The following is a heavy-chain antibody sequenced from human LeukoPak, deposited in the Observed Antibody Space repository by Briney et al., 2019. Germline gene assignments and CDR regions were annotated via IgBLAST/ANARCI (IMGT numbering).Heavy chain of an antibody. CDR1: GFTFNNHA. V-gene: IGHV3-23*01. CDR2: ISGSGGST. J-gene: IGHJ4*02. Sequence: GGSLRLSCAASGFTFNNHAMSWVRQGPGKGLEWVSAISGSGGSTYYADSVKGRFTISRDNSKNTLYLQMNSLRAEGTAVYYCAKAVAAAPRGGYFDYWGQGTLVTVSS. CDR3: AKAVAAAPRGGYFDY. D-gene: IGHD6-13*01.